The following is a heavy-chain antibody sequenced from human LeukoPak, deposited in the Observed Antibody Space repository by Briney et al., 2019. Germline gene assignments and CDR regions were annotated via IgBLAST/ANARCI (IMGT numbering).Heavy chain of an antibody. CDR2: INAGNGNT. CDR3: ARANWRYSSSWYYFDY. Sequence: ASVKVSCKASGYTFTSYAMHWVRQASGQRLEWMGWINAGNGNTKYSQEFQGRVTITRDTSASTAYMELSSLRSEDMAVYYCARANWRYSSSWYYFDYWGQGTLVTVSS. V-gene: IGHV1-3*03. J-gene: IGHJ4*02. CDR1: GYTFTSYA. D-gene: IGHD6-13*01.